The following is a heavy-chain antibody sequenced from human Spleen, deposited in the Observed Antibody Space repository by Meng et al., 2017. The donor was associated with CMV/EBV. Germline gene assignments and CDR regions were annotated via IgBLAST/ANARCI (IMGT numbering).Heavy chain of an antibody. D-gene: IGHD1-1*01. Sequence: GGSLRLSCAASGFTFSSYAMSWIRQAPGKGLEWVAHINEDGSAKNYVDSVRGRFSISRDNAKNSLYLQMNSLRGEDTAVYYCAREGDQNRDYNYGPLGYWGQGARVTVSS. J-gene: IGHJ4*02. CDR2: INEDGSAK. CDR1: GFTFSSYA. V-gene: IGHV3-7*01. CDR3: AREGDQNRDYNYGPLGY.